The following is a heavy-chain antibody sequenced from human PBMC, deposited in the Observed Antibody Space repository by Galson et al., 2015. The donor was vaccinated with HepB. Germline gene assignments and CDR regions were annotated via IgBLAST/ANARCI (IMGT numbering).Heavy chain of an antibody. CDR2: ISDYIGKP. D-gene: IGHD2-21*01. CDR1: GYTFSNYG. Sequence: SVKVSCKASGYTFSNYGISWVRQAPGQGLEWMGWISDYIGKPNYAQKFQGRVTMTTDTSTTTAYMELRSLRAEDTALYYCARWSGGDQDGSFDMWGQGTMVTVSS. CDR3: ARWSGGDQDGSFDM. J-gene: IGHJ3*02. V-gene: IGHV1-18*01.